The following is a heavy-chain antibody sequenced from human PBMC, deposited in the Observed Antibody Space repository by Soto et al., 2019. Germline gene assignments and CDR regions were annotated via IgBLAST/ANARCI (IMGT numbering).Heavy chain of an antibody. CDR3: ARDAPYHDAARMDV. Sequence: EVQLVESGGGLVQPGGSLRLSCVASGIPVSSNYMTWVRQAPGKGLEWVSVLHSGGDTYYANSVQGRLTISRHDSTGTLFLQMNCLTAEDTAVYYCARDAPYHDAARMDVGGQGATVTVSS. CDR1: GIPVSSNY. D-gene: IGHD3-3*01. CDR2: LHSGGDT. V-gene: IGHV3-53*04. J-gene: IGHJ6*02.